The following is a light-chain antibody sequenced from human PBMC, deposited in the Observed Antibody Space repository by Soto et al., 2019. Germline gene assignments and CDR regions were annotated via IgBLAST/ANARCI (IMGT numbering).Light chain of an antibody. Sequence: ALTHTASVSGYPGQSITISCTGSSSDISCYEFVSWYQQHPGKAPKIMIYEVTNRLSGVSSRFSGSESGNTASLTISGLQAGDEADYYCSSYISNNTPYVFGTGTKVTVL. J-gene: IGLJ1*01. CDR1: SSDISCYEF. CDR2: EVT. V-gene: IGLV2-14*01. CDR3: SSYISNNTPYV.